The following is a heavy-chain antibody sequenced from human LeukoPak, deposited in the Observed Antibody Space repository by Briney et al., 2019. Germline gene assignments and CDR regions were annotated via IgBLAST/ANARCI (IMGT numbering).Heavy chain of an antibody. Sequence: PSETLSLTCAVSGGSISSSSYYWGWIRQPPGKGREWIGSIYYSGSTYYNPSLKSRVTISVDTSKNQFSLKLSSVTAADTAVYYCARDRTFYYDSSGYRRAFDYWGQGTLVTVSS. CDR3: ARDRTFYYDSSGYRRAFDY. J-gene: IGHJ4*02. V-gene: IGHV4-39*07. D-gene: IGHD3-22*01. CDR2: IYYSGST. CDR1: GGSISSSSYY.